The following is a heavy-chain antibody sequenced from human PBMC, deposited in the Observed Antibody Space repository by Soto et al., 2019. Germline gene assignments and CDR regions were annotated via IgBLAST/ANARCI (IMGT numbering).Heavy chain of an antibody. CDR2: IIPIFGTA. J-gene: IGHJ6*02. V-gene: IGHV1-69*01. CDR3: ARSSSSWYFMRYYYSGMDV. Sequence: QVQLVQSGAEVKKPGSSVKVSCMASGGTFSSYAISWVRQAPGQGLEWMGGIIPIFGTANYAQKFQGRVTITADESTSTAYMELSSLRSEDTAVYYCARSSSSWYFMRYYYSGMDVWGQGTTVTVSS. D-gene: IGHD6-13*01. CDR1: GGTFSSYA.